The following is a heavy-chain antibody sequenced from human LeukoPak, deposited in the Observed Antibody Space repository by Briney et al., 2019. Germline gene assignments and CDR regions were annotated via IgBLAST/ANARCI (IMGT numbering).Heavy chain of an antibody. CDR3: ARELLELLDAFDI. J-gene: IGHJ3*02. CDR2: ISSSSSYI. V-gene: IGHV3-21*01. CDR1: GLTFSSYS. Sequence: PGGSLRLSCAASGLTFSSYSMNWVRQAPGKGLEWVSSISSSSSYIYYADSVKGRFTISRDNAKNSLYLQMNSLRAEDTAVYYCARELLELLDAFDIWGQGTMVTVSS. D-gene: IGHD1-26*01.